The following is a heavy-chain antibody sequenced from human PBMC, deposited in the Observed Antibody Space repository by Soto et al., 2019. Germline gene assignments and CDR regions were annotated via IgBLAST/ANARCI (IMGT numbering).Heavy chain of an antibody. D-gene: IGHD5-12*01. CDR3: ARGGNRYSNTASGVSGFDF. CDR1: GVSISSSY. J-gene: IGHJ4*02. V-gene: IGHV4-59*01. Sequence: SETLSLTCTVSGVSISSSYWSWIRQSPGTGMERIGYIYYTGTTNYNPSLKRRVTISLDTAKNQFSLNVNSLTTADTAVYFCARGGNRYSNTASGVSGFDFWGQGTLVTVSS. CDR2: IYYTGTT.